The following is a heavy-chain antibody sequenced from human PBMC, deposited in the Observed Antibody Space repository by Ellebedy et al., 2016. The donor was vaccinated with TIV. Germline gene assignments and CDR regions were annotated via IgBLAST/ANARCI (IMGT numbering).Heavy chain of an antibody. D-gene: IGHD3-10*01. CDR2: ISYTGIT. J-gene: IGHJ2*01. V-gene: IGHV4-61*08. CDR3: VRRGYYGSGSHNNPYWYFDL. CDR1: GGSISTVSSGVGGYH. Sequence: SETLSLTCNASGGSISTVSSGVGGYHWSWIRQPPGKGLEWIGYISYTGITSYNPSLKSRVSILVDSSKKQFSLNLSSVTAADTAVYYCVRRGYYGSGSHNNPYWYFDLWGRGTLVTVSS.